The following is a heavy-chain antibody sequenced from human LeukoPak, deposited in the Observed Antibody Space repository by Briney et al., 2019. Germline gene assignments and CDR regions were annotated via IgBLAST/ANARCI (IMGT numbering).Heavy chain of an antibody. CDR1: LDSTTSNF. Sequence: SETLSLTCTVSLDSTTSNFWSWVRQPPGKGLEWIGEIHRSGSPNYNPSLRSRVTISIDRSRNQIVLELSSVTAADTAVYYCAREILGGFNPGAYWAQGTLVTVSS. D-gene: IGHD1-14*01. CDR3: AREILGGFNPGAY. J-gene: IGHJ4*02. CDR2: IHRSGSP. V-gene: IGHV4-4*02.